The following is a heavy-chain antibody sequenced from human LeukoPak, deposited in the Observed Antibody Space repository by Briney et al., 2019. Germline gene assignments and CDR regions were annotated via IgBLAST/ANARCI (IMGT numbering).Heavy chain of an antibody. CDR1: GGSISSSSYY. Sequence: PSETLSLTCTVSGGSISSSSYYWGWIRQPPGKGLEWVGSIYYSGSTYYNPSLKSRVTISVDTSKNQFSLKLSSVTAADTAVYYCARPQYSSSWYPRSWFDPWGQGTLVTVSS. D-gene: IGHD6-13*01. V-gene: IGHV4-39*07. CDR3: ARPQYSSSWYPRSWFDP. CDR2: IYYSGST. J-gene: IGHJ5*02.